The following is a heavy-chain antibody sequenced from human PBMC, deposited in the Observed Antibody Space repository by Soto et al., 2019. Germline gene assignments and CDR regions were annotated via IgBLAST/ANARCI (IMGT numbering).Heavy chain of an antibody. J-gene: IGHJ4*02. CDR3: ASSYYYDSSGPEWGY. D-gene: IGHD3-22*01. CDR1: GGTFSSYA. CDR2: IIPIFGTA. V-gene: IGHV1-69*06. Sequence: SVNVSCKXSGGTFSSYAISWVRQAPGQGLEWMGGIIPIFGTANYAQKFQGRVTITADKSTSTAYMELSSLRSEDTAVYYCASSYYYDSSGPEWGYWGQGTLVTVSS.